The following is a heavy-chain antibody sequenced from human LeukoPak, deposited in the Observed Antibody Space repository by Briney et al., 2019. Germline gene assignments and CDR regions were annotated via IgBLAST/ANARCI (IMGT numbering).Heavy chain of an antibody. V-gene: IGHV4-59*01. CDR3: ARSDTHHIHSSSWHFDY. CDR1: GGSIGTNY. Sequence: SETLSLTCSVSGGSIGTNYWSWIRQVPGKGLEWIGYSSYSGSSNYNPSLKSRVTISVDTSKTQFSLYLNSVTAADTAVYYCARSDTHHIHSSSWHFDYWGQGALVTVSS. D-gene: IGHD6-13*01. J-gene: IGHJ4*02. CDR2: SSYSGSS.